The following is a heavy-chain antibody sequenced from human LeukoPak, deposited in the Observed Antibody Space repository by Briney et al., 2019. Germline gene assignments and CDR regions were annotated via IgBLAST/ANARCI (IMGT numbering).Heavy chain of an antibody. CDR1: GFTFSSYR. Sequence: GGSLRLSCAASGFTFSSYRMSWVRQAPGKGRECVANIKQDGSEKYYVDSGEGRFTISRDNAKNSLYLQMNSLRAEDTAVYYCASARDPHSDYWGQGTLVTVSS. V-gene: IGHV3-7*02. CDR2: IKQDGSEK. J-gene: IGHJ4*02. CDR3: ASARDPHSDY.